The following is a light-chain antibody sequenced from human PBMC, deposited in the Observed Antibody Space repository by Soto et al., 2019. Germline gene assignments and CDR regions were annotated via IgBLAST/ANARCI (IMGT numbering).Light chain of an antibody. CDR1: QSVSSN. CDR2: GAS. V-gene: IGKV3-15*01. CDR3: QQYNNWPYT. Sequence: EIVMTQSPATLSVSPGERAALSCRASQSVSSNFAWYQQKPGQAPSLLIYGASTSATGIPARFSGSGSGTEFTLTISSLQAEDFAVYYCQQYNNWPYTFGQGTKLEIK. J-gene: IGKJ2*01.